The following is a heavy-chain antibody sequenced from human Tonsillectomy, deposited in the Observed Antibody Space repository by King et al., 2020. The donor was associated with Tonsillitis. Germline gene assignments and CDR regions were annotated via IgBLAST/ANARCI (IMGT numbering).Heavy chain of an antibody. CDR2: IYPGDSDT. Sequence: QLVQSGAEVRKPGESLKISCKGTGYSFTSYWIGWVRQMPGKGLECMGIIYPGDSDTRYSPSFEGQVTISVDKSISTAYLQWSSLKASDTAMYYCAIDMDFDYWGQGTLVTVSS. CDR1: GYSFTSYW. D-gene: IGHD2-15*01. V-gene: IGHV5-51*01. CDR3: AIDMDFDY. J-gene: IGHJ4*02.